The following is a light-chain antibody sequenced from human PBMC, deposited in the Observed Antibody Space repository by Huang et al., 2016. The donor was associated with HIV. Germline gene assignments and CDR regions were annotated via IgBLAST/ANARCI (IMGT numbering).Light chain of an antibody. CDR1: QSLLHRNGYNY. CDR2: LGS. V-gene: IGKV2-28*01. Sequence: DTVMTQSPLSLPVTPGEPAAISCRSSQSLLHRNGYNYLNWYLQKKGQSPPLLIHLGSSRASGVPDRFSSIGSWTDFTLKISRVEAEDVEVYYCMQTQRTPPITFSQGTRLEIK. J-gene: IGKJ5*01. CDR3: MQTQRTPPIT.